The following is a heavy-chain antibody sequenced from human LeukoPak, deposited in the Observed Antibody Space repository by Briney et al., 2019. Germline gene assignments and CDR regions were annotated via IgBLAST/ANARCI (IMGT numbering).Heavy chain of an antibody. Sequence: SETLSLTCTVSGGSITSVSYYWSWIRQPPGKGLEWIGYIYYSGSTYYNPSLKSRVSISVDTSKNQFSLKLSSVTAADTAVYYCARDRYFIGFDYWGQGTLVTVSS. CDR2: IYYSGST. J-gene: IGHJ4*02. V-gene: IGHV4-30-4*01. D-gene: IGHD3-9*01. CDR3: ARDRYFIGFDY. CDR1: GGSITSVSYY.